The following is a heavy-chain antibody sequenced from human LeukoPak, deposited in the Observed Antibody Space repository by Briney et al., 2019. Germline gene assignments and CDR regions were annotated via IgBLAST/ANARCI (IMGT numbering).Heavy chain of an antibody. CDR1: GFTVSSNY. D-gene: IGHD4-23*01. CDR2: IFSGGST. J-gene: IGHJ4*02. CDR3: ARSIGGNTHFDY. Sequence: GGSLRLSCAASGFTVSSNYMSWVRQAPGKGLEWVSVIFSGGSTYYADSVKGRFTISRDNSKNTVYLQMNSLRAEDTAVYYCARSIGGNTHFDYWGQGTLVAVSS. V-gene: IGHV3-53*01.